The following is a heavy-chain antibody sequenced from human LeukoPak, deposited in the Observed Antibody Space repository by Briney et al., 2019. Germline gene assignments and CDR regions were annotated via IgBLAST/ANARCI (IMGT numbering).Heavy chain of an antibody. CDR2: ISSSSGYI. CDR3: ARDSGSYYLFDY. D-gene: IGHD1-26*01. CDR1: GFTFSSYT. Sequence: KPGGSLRLSCAASGFTFSSYTMNWVRQAPGKGLEWVSSISSSSGYIYYADSVKGRFTISRDNAKNSLYLQMNSLRAEDMAVYYCARDSGSYYLFDYWGQGTLVTVSS. J-gene: IGHJ4*02. V-gene: IGHV3-21*01.